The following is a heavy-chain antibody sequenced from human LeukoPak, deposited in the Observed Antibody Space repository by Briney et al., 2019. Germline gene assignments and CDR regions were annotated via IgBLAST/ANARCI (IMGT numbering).Heavy chain of an antibody. CDR1: GFTFSSYS. CDR2: MSNSGENT. CDR3: AKGGASVTRYVDY. Sequence: PGGSLRLSCAASGFTFSSYSMQWVRQTPGKGLEWVGIMSNSGENTFYGEAVKGRFTISRDNSHNTLYLQMNSLRPEDTAVYYCAKGGASVTRYVDYWGQGTLVTVSS. D-gene: IGHD4-17*01. V-gene: IGHV3-30*18. J-gene: IGHJ4*02.